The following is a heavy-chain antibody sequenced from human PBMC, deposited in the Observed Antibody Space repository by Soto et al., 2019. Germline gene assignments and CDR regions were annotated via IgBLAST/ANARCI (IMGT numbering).Heavy chain of an antibody. V-gene: IGHV2-5*02. J-gene: IGHJ4*02. CDR3: AHRLPTNLAFDS. Sequence: QITLKESGPTLVKPTQTLTLTCTFSGFPLSTSGVAVGWVRQPPGKALEGLAIIDWGDNKRYRSSLQSRLTITKDTSKIQVVLTMTNLDPVHTGTYYCAHRLPTNLAFDSWGRGTLVSVSS. CDR2: IDWGDNK. CDR1: GFPLSTSGVA.